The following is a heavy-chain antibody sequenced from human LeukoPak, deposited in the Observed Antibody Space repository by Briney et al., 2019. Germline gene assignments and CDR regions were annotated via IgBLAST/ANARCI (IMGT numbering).Heavy chain of an antibody. J-gene: IGHJ3*02. V-gene: IGHV4-39*07. CDR2: IYHSGST. D-gene: IGHD4-23*01. CDR3: ARLDPGGPRVGAFDI. Sequence: SETLSLTCTVSGGSISSSSYYWGWIRQRPGKGLEWIGEIYHSGSTNYNPSLKSRVTISVDTSKKQFSLKLRSVTAADTAVYSCARLDPGGPRVGAFDIWGQGTMVTVSS. CDR1: GGSISSSSYY.